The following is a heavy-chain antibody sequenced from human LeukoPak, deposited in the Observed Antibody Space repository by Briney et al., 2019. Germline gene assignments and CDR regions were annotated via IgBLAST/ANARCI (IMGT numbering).Heavy chain of an antibody. CDR1: GFTFSSYA. D-gene: IGHD3-22*01. Sequence: GGSLRLSCAASGFTFSSYAMSWVRQAPGKGLEWVSAISGSGGSTYYADSVKGRFTISRDNSKNTLYLQMNSLRAEDTAVYYCAKDLFPYDSSGYFYIDDAFDIWGQGTMVTVSS. CDR2: ISGSGGST. J-gene: IGHJ3*02. V-gene: IGHV3-23*01. CDR3: AKDLFPYDSSGYFYIDDAFDI.